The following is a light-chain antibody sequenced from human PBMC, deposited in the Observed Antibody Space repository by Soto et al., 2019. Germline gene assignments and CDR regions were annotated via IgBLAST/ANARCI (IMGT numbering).Light chain of an antibody. J-gene: IGKJ2*01. Sequence: DIPMTQSPSTLSASVGDRVTITCRASQSISSWLAWYQQKPGKAPKLLLKKASTLESGVPSRFSGSGSGTEFTLTISSLQPDDFATYYCQLYDSYSYTFGQGTKLEIK. CDR1: QSISSW. CDR2: KAS. CDR3: QLYDSYSYT. V-gene: IGKV1-5*03.